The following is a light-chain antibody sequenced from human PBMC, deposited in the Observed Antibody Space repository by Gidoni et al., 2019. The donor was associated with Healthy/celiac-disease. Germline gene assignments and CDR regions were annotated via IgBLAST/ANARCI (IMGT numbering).Light chain of an antibody. CDR3: SSYTSSSVV. Sequence: QSALTQPASVSGSPGQSITISCTVTSSDVGGYNYVPWYQQHPGKAPKLMIYDVSNRPSGVSNRFSGSKSGNTASLTISGLQAEDEADYYCSSYTSSSVVFGGGTKLTVL. CDR2: DVS. CDR1: SSDVGGYNY. J-gene: IGLJ2*01. V-gene: IGLV2-14*01.